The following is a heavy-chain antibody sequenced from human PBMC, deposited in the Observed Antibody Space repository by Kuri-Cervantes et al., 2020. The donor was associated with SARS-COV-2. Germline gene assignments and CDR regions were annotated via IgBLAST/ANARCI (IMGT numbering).Heavy chain of an antibody. J-gene: IGHJ4*02. CDR1: GFTFSSYA. D-gene: IGHD3-3*01. CDR2: ISGSGGST. Sequence: GESLKISCAASGFTFSSYAMSWVRQAPGKGLEWVSAISGSGGSTYYADSVKGRFTISRDNSKNTLYLQMNSLRAEDTAVYYCAKRSGRYFDYWCQGTLVTVSS. CDR3: AKRSGRYFDY. V-gene: IGHV3-23*01.